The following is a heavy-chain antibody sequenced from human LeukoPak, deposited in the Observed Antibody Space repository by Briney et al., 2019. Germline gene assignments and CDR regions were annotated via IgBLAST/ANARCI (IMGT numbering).Heavy chain of an antibody. CDR3: ARDIVYDILTGYYVRAYYGMDV. D-gene: IGHD3-9*01. Sequence: PGGSLRLSCAASGFTFSSYGMHWVRQAPGKGLEWVAVILYDGSNKYYADSVKGRFTISRDNSKNTLYLQMNSLRAGDTAVYYCARDIVYDILTGYYVRAYYGMDVWGQGTTVTVSS. V-gene: IGHV3-30*03. J-gene: IGHJ6*02. CDR1: GFTFSSYG. CDR2: ILYDGSNK.